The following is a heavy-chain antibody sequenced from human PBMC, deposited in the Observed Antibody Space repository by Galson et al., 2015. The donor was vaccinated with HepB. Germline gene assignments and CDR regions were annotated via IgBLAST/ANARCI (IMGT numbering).Heavy chain of an antibody. CDR3: AKAEGSSAYLPSDY. J-gene: IGHJ4*02. Sequence: SLRLSCAASGFTFSSYAMSWVRQAPGKGLEWVSSISGSGGSTNYAGSVKGRFTLSRDNSKDTLYLQMNSLRAEDTAVYYCAKAEGSSAYLPSDYWGQGILVTVSS. D-gene: IGHD3-22*01. V-gene: IGHV3-23*01. CDR2: ISGSGGST. CDR1: GFTFSSYA.